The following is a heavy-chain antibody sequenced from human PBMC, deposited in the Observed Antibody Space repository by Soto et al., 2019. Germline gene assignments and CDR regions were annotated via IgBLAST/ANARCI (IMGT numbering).Heavy chain of an antibody. V-gene: IGHV4-39*01. CDR3: ARGLRITIFGVVIITPWFDP. Sequence: SETLSLTCTVSGGSISSSSYYWGGIRQPPGKGLEWIGSIYYSGSTYYNPSLKSRVTISVDTSKNQFSLKLSSVTAADTAVYYCARGLRITIFGVVIITPWFDPWGQGTLVTVSS. J-gene: IGHJ5*02. D-gene: IGHD3-3*01. CDR2: IYYSGST. CDR1: GGSISSSSYY.